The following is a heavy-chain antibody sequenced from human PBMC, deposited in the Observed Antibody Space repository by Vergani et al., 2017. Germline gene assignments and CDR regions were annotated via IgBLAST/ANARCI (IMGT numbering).Heavy chain of an antibody. J-gene: IGHJ4*02. Sequence: QVQLVETGGGVVQPGGSLRLYCATSGFSFNTYGAHWVRQAPGKGLEWVAFIGYDGRIKYNVDSVKGRFTISRDTSKKTLSLQMRSLRADDTAVYSCAKDGREISDYGYFDYWGKGTMVTVSS. CDR2: IGYDGRIK. CDR1: GFSFNTYG. CDR3: AKDGREISDYGYFDY. V-gene: IGHV3-30*02. D-gene: IGHD4-17*01.